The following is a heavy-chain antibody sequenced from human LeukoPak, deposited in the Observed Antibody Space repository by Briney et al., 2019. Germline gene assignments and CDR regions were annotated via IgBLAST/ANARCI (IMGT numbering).Heavy chain of an antibody. CDR3: ARSSGARNGRNYYYYYMDV. Sequence: ASVKVSCKASGYTFTCYGISWVRQAPGQGLEWMGWISAYNGNTNYAQKLQGRVTMTTDTSTSTAYMELRSLRSDGTAVYYCARSSGARNGRNYYYYYMDVWGKGTTVTVSS. CDR1: GYTFTCYG. J-gene: IGHJ6*03. CDR2: ISAYNGNT. V-gene: IGHV1-18*01. D-gene: IGHD3-10*01.